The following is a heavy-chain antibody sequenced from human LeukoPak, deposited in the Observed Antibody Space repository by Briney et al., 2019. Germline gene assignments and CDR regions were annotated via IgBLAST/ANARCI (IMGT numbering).Heavy chain of an antibody. V-gene: IGHV4-4*07. CDR3: ARTFYDYVWGSYRPVAFDI. Sequence: SETLSLTCTVSGYSISSGYYWGWIRQPAGKGLEWIGRIYISGSTNYNPSLKSRVTMSVDTSKNQFSLKLSSVTAADTTVYYCARTFYDYVWGSYRPVAFDIWGQGTMVTVSS. CDR1: GYSISSGYY. CDR2: IYISGST. D-gene: IGHD3-16*02. J-gene: IGHJ3*02.